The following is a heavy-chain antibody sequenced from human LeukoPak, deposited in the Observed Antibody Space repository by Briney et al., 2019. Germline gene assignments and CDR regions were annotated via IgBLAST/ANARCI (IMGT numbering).Heavy chain of an antibody. D-gene: IGHD6-19*01. CDR3: ARSGRGSGWYGDKYYFDY. V-gene: IGHV3-21*01. CDR2: ISSSSSYI. CDR1: GLSFSSYD. Sequence: PGGSLRLSCAAFGLSFSSYDMNWIRQAPGKGLEWVSSISSSSSYIYYADSVKGRFTISRDNAKKSLFLQMNSLRADDTAVYYCARSGRGSGWYGDKYYFDYWGQGTLVTVSS. J-gene: IGHJ4*02.